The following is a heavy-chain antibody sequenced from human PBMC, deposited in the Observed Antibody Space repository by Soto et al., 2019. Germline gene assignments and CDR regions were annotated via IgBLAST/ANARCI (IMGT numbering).Heavy chain of an antibody. CDR3: AIFLTFPGDSAYFVF. J-gene: IGHJ4*02. V-gene: IGHV3-23*01. CDR2: ISDSGGST. D-gene: IGHD4-17*01. CDR1: GFTFSSYA. Sequence: GGSLRLSCAASGFTFSSYAMSWVRQAPGKGLEWVSAISDSGGSTYYAESVKGRFTISRDNSKNTLYLQMNSLRAEDTAVYFCAIFLTFPGDSAYFVFRGQGTLVTGFS.